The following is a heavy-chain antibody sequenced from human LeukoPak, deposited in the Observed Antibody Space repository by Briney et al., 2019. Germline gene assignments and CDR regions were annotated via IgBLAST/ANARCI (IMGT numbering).Heavy chain of an antibody. CDR3: AKVCRYSGYAFYYYYGMDV. CDR1: GFTFSSYG. D-gene: IGHD5-12*01. CDR2: ISYDGSNK. V-gene: IGHV3-30*18. Sequence: GGSLRLSCAASGFTFSSYGMHWVRQAPGKGLEWVAVISYDGSNKYYADSVKGRFTISRDNSKNTLYLQMNSLRAEDTAVYYCAKVCRYSGYAFYYYYGMDVWGQGTTVTVSS. J-gene: IGHJ6*02.